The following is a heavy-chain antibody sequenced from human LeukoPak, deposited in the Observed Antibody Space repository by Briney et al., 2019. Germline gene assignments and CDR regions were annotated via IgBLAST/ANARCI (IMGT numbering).Heavy chain of an antibody. V-gene: IGHV4-30-4*08. J-gene: IGHJ2*01. D-gene: IGHD2-2*01. Sequence: SETLSLTCTVSGGSISSGDYYWSWIRQPPGKGLEWIGYIYYSGSTYYNPSLKSRVTISVDTSKNQFSLKLSSVTAADTAVYYCARDVVGYCSSTSCMASWGRGTLVTVSS. CDR1: GGSISSGDYY. CDR3: ARDVVGYCSSTSCMAS. CDR2: IYYSGST.